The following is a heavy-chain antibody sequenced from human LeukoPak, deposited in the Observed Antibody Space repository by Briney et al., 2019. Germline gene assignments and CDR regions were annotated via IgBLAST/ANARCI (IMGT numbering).Heavy chain of an antibody. CDR2: INHSGST. D-gene: IGHD3-3*01. CDR3: ARDTLSDDFWSGYSFDY. CDR1: GGSFSGYY. J-gene: IGHJ4*02. V-gene: IGHV4-34*01. Sequence: TSETLSLTCAVYGGSFSGYYWSWIRQPPGKGLEWIGEINHSGSTNYNPSLKSRVTISVDTSKNQFSLKLSSVTAADTAVYYCARDTLSDDFWSGYSFDYWGQGTLVTVSS.